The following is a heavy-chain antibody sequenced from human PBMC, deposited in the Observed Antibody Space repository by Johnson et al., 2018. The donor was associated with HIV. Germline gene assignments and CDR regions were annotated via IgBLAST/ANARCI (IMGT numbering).Heavy chain of an antibody. V-gene: IGHV3-23*04. CDR1: GFTFSDCA. CDR2: ITVSGDNT. Sequence: VQLVESGGGLVQPRGSLRLSCAASGFTFSDCAMSWVRQGPGKGLEWVSAITVSGDNTYYADSVKGRFTISRDNAKNSLYLQMNSLRAEDTALYYCARDLKSYYDSSGYFDAFDIWGQGTMVTVSS. CDR3: ARDLKSYYDSSGYFDAFDI. D-gene: IGHD3-22*01. J-gene: IGHJ3*02.